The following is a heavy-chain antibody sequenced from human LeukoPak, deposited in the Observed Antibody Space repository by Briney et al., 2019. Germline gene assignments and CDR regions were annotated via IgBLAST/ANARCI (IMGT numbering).Heavy chain of an antibody. D-gene: IGHD3-22*01. J-gene: IGHJ4*02. CDR2: ISGSGGST. Sequence: GGSLRLSCAASGFTFSSYAMSWVRQAPGKGPEWVSAISGSGGSTYYADSVKGRFTISRDNSKNTLYLQMNSLRAEDTAVYYCAKDGGVGYYDSSGYYYPDYWGQGTLVTVSS. CDR1: GFTFSSYA. CDR3: AKDGGVGYYDSSGYYYPDY. V-gene: IGHV3-23*01.